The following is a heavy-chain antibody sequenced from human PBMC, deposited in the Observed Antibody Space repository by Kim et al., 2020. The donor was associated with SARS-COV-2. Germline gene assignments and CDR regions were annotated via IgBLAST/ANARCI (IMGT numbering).Heavy chain of an antibody. J-gene: IGHJ4*02. CDR3: ARNSDTLGFVY. CDR2: K. Sequence: KYYGDPGKGRFTISRDNSKNTVYLQVNSLRAEDTAVYFCARNSDTLGFVYWGQGTLVTVSS. D-gene: IGHD2-15*01. V-gene: IGHV3-33*01.